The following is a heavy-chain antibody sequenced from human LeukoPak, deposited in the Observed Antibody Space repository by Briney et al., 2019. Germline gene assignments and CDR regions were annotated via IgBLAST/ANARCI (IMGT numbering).Heavy chain of an antibody. Sequence: SETLSLTCTVSGGSISSVDYYWSWIRQPPGKGLEWIGYIYYSGSTYYDPSLKSRVMISVDAAKNQFSLKLSSVTAADTAVYYCARLGIDYDILTGYIPDAFDIWGQGTMVTVSS. CDR1: GGSISSVDYY. CDR2: IYYSGST. CDR3: ARLGIDYDILTGYIPDAFDI. V-gene: IGHV4-30-4*01. J-gene: IGHJ3*02. D-gene: IGHD3-9*01.